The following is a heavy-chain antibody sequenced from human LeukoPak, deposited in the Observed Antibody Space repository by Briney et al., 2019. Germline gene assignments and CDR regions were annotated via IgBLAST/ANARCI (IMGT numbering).Heavy chain of an antibody. CDR1: GYSISSGYY. D-gene: IGHD3-22*01. CDR3: ARGSFNYYDSSGRTPLGYFDY. J-gene: IGHJ4*02. Sequence: SETLSLTCTVSGYSISSGYYWGWIRQPPGKGLEWVGTIYHSGTTYYNPSLKSRVTMSVDTSKNQFSLKLSSVTAADTAVYYCARGSFNYYDSSGRTPLGYFDYWGQGTLVTVSS. V-gene: IGHV4-38-2*02. CDR2: IYHSGTT.